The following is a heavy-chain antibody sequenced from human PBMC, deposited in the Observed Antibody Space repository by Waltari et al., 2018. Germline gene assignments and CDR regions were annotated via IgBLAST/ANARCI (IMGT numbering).Heavy chain of an antibody. V-gene: IGHV3-7*03. Sequence: EVQLVESGGDLVQPGGSLRLSCAASGFASSAYWMAWLRQIPGKGLEWLNNTKPDGSETYYWDFLRGRFTTSRDNAKNALYLQMKSLRTEDTAVYYCARDSGDKTIDFWGLGTLVTVST. J-gene: IGHJ4*02. CDR3: ARDSGDKTIDF. CDR2: TKPDGSET. D-gene: IGHD3-10*01. CDR1: GFASSAYW.